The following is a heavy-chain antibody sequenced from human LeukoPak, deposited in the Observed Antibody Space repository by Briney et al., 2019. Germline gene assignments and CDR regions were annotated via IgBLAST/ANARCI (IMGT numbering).Heavy chain of an antibody. V-gene: IGHV3-74*01. Sequence: GGSLRLSCAASGFTFDDYAMHWVRQAPGKGLEWVSRIRSDGSDTSYADSVKGRFTISRDNAKNTLYLQMNSLRAEDTAVYYCARVGAGYDSSGYSLPFDYWGQGTLVTVSS. CDR3: ARVGAGYDSSGYSLPFDY. CDR1: GFTFDDYA. D-gene: IGHD3-22*01. J-gene: IGHJ4*02. CDR2: IRSDGSDT.